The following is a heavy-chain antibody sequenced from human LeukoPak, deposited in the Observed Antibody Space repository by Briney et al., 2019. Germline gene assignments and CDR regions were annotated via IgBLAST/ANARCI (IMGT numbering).Heavy chain of an antibody. CDR1: GYTFTSYD. CDR2: MNPNSGNT. V-gene: IGHV1-8*01. D-gene: IGHD3-22*01. Sequence: ASVTVSCKASGYTFTSYDINWVRQATGHRLEWMGWMNPNSGNTGYAQKFQGRVTMTRNTSISTAYMELSSLRSEDTAVYYCAKTYYYDSSGSGAFDIWGQGTMVTVSS. J-gene: IGHJ3*02. CDR3: AKTYYYDSSGSGAFDI.